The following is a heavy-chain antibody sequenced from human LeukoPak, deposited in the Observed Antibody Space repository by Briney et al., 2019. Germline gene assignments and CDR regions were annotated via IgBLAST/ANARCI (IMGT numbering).Heavy chain of an antibody. CDR3: ARQRTTVTYPDY. D-gene: IGHD4-11*01. CDR2: ISGSGGST. CDR1: GFTFSSYG. J-gene: IGHJ4*02. V-gene: IGHV3-23*01. Sequence: GGSLRLSCAASGFTFSSYGMNWVRQAPGKGLEWVSAISGSGGSTYYADSVKGRFTISRDNSKNTLYLQMNSLRAEDTAVYYCARQRTTVTYPDYWGQGTLVTVSS.